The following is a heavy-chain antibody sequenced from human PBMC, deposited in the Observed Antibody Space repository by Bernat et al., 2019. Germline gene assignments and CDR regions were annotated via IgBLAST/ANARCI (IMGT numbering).Heavy chain of an antibody. Sequence: EVRLLESGGGLVQPGGSLRLSCAASGFTFSSHAMNWVRQGPGKGLEWVSRSSESGDRTDSADSVEGRFTIARDNAKNTLYLQMNSLRAEDTAVYYCAKEECSGGACYATDYWGQGTLVTVSS. J-gene: IGHJ4*02. CDR3: AKEECSGGACYATDY. CDR2: SSESGDRT. D-gene: IGHD2-15*01. V-gene: IGHV3-23*01. CDR1: GFTFSSHA.